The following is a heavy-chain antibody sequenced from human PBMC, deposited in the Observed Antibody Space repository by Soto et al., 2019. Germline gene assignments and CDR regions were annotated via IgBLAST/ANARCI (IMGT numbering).Heavy chain of an antibody. Sequence: WGSLRLSCAASGFTFSSYWMSWVRQAPGKGLEWVANIKQDGSEKYYVDSVKGRFTISRDNAKNSLYLQMNSLRAEDTAVYYCARERSDYDILTGPSSPDAFDIWGQGTMATVSS. V-gene: IGHV3-7*01. D-gene: IGHD3-9*01. J-gene: IGHJ3*02. CDR2: IKQDGSEK. CDR3: ARERSDYDILTGPSSPDAFDI. CDR1: GFTFSSYW.